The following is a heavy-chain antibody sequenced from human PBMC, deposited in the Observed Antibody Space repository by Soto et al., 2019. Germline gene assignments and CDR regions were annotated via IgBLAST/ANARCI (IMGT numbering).Heavy chain of an antibody. CDR1: GGSFSGYY. J-gene: IGHJ5*02. D-gene: IGHD6-6*01. Sequence: SETLSLTCAVYGGSFSGYYWSWIRQPPGKGLEWIGEINHSGSTNYNPSLKSRVTISVDTSKNQFSLKLSSVTAADTAVYYCARSGSIAARPYNWFDPWGQGTLVTVSS. V-gene: IGHV4-34*01. CDR2: INHSGST. CDR3: ARSGSIAARPYNWFDP.